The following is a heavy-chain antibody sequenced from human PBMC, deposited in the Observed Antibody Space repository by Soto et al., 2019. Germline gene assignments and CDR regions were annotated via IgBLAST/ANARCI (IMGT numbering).Heavy chain of an antibody. V-gene: IGHV3-11*06. Sequence: RQAPGKGLEWVSYISSSSSYTNYADSVKGRFTISRDNAKNSLYLQMNSLRAEDTAVYYCAREETTVTTLYYYYGMDVWGQGTTVTVSS. J-gene: IGHJ6*02. CDR2: ISSSSSYT. CDR3: AREETTVTTLYYYYGMDV. D-gene: IGHD4-17*01.